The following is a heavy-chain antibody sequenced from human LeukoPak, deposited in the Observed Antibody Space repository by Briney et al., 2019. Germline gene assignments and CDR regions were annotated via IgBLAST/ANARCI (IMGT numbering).Heavy chain of an antibody. CDR2: IYTTGST. J-gene: IGHJ4*02. D-gene: IGHD5-24*01. CDR1: GGSISGGSYS. V-gene: IGHV4-61*02. CDR3: ARGGWLQFLDY. Sequence: PSQTLSLTCTVSGGSISGGSYSLNWIRQPAGKGLEWIGRIYTTGSTNYNPSLKSRVTLSVDTSKNQFSLKLSSVTAADTAVYFCARGGWLQFLDYWGQGTLVTVSS.